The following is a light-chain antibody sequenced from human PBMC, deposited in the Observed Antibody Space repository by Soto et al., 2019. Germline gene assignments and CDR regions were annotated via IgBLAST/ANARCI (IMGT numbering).Light chain of an antibody. CDR1: QSVSSSY. CDR2: GAS. Sequence: EIVLTQSPGTLSLSPGERATLPCRASQSVSSSYLAWYQQKPGQAPRLLIYGASSRATGIPDRFSGSGSGTYFTLTISRLEPEDFAVYYCQQYGSSPLFTFGQGTKVEIK. CDR3: QQYGSSPLFT. J-gene: IGKJ2*01. V-gene: IGKV3-20*01.